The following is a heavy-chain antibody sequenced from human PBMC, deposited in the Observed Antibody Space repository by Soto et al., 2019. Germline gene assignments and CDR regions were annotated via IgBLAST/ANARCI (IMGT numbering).Heavy chain of an antibody. J-gene: IGHJ4*02. V-gene: IGHV4-61*01. CDR2: IYYSGST. Sequence: QVQLQESGPGLVKPSETLSLTRTVSGGSVSSGSYYWSWIRQPPGKGLEWIGYIYYSGSTNYNPSLKSRVTISVDTSKNQFSLKLSSVTAADTAVYYCARAPRGVVVAAAGEDYWGQGTLVTVSS. CDR1: GGSVSSGSYY. CDR3: ARAPRGVVVAAAGEDY. D-gene: IGHD2-15*01.